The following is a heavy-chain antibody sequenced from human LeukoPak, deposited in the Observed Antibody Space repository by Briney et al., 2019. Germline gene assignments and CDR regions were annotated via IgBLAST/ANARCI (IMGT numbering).Heavy chain of an antibody. CDR1: GGSFSGFY. V-gene: IGHV4-34*01. CDR2: INHSGST. CDR3: ARPRPGYCSSTSCYQGAWRGNWFDP. Sequence: PSETLSLTCAVYGGSFSGFYWSWIRQPPGNGLEWIGEINHSGSTNYNPSLKSRVTISVDTSKNQFSLKLSSVTAADTAVYYCARPRPGYCSSTSCYQGAWRGNWFDPWGQGTLVTVSS. D-gene: IGHD2-2*01. J-gene: IGHJ5*02.